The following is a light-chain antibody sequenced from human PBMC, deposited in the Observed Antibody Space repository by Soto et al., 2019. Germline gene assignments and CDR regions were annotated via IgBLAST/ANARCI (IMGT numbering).Light chain of an antibody. J-gene: IGKJ1*01. CDR3: QQYNNWPRT. Sequence: IVLTHSPATLSLYTGGRATLSCRTSLSVSVYLDWYQHKPGQTPRLLIYGTSTRATGIPARFSGSGSGTEFTLTISSLQSEDFAVYYCQQYNNWPRTFGQGTKVDIK. V-gene: IGKV3-15*01. CDR1: LSVSVY. CDR2: GTS.